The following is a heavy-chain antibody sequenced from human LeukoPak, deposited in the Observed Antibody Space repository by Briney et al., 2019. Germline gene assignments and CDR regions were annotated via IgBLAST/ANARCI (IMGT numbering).Heavy chain of an antibody. V-gene: IGHV4-61*02. CDR2: IYTSGST. Sequence: PSQTLSLTCTVSGDSISSGSYSWNRIRQPAGKGLEWIGRIYTSGSTNYNPSLKSRLTISVDTSKNQFSLKLSSVTAADTAVYYCARAEWELDDAFDIWGQGTMVTVSS. D-gene: IGHD1-26*01. CDR1: GDSISSGSYS. J-gene: IGHJ3*02. CDR3: ARAEWELDDAFDI.